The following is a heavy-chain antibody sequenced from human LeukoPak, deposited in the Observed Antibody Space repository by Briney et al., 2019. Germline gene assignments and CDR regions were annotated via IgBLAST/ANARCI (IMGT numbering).Heavy chain of an antibody. J-gene: IGHJ6*03. V-gene: IGHV3-11*01. CDR3: ARGGCSSTSCYNSVGYYYYYYMDV. D-gene: IGHD2-2*02. Sequence: GGSLRLSCAASGFTFSDYYMSWIRQAPGKGLEWVSYISSSGSTIYYADSVKGRFTISRDNAKNSLYLQMNSLRAEDTAVYYCARGGCSSTSCYNSVGYYYYYYMDVWGKGTTVTISS. CDR2: ISSSGSTI. CDR1: GFTFSDYY.